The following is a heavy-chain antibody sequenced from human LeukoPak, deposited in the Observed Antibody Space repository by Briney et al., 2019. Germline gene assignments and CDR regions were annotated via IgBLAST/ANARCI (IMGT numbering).Heavy chain of an antibody. CDR2: IYYSGST. V-gene: IGHV4-39*07. CDR1: GGSISSSSYY. Sequence: SETLSLTCTVSGGSISSSSYYWGWIRQPPGKGLEWIGSIYYSGSTYYNPSLKSRVTISVDTSKNQFSLKLSSVTAADTAVYYCAREGSIAAAGTPAFDIWGHGTMVTVSS. J-gene: IGHJ3*02. D-gene: IGHD6-13*01. CDR3: AREGSIAAAGTPAFDI.